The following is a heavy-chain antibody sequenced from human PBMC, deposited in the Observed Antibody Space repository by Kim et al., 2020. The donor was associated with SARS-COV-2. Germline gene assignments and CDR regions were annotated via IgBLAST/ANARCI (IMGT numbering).Heavy chain of an antibody. CDR3: ARGLWGNPGLYYYGMDV. J-gene: IGHJ6*02. D-gene: IGHD3-16*01. CDR2: IIPIFGTA. Sequence: SVKVSCKASGGTFSSYAISWVRQAPGQGLEWMGGIIPIFGTANYAQKFQGRVTITADESTRTAYMELSSLRSEDTAVYYCARGLWGNPGLYYYGMDVWGQGTTVTVSS. V-gene: IGHV1-69*13. CDR1: GGTFSSYA.